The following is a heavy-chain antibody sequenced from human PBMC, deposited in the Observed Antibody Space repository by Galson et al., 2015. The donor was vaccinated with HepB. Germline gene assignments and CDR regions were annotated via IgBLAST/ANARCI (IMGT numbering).Heavy chain of an antibody. CDR1: GFTFSNHW. CDR2: IKQDGSEK. D-gene: IGHD1-20*01. CDR3: TRRLTRTTGYFDL. J-gene: IGHJ2*01. Sequence: SLRLSCAASGFTFSNHWMSWVRQAPGKGLEWVANIKQDGSEKYFVDSVKGRFTISRDNAENSLYLQMNSLRDEDTAVYYCTRRLTRTTGYFDLWGRGTLVTVSS. V-gene: IGHV3-7*01.